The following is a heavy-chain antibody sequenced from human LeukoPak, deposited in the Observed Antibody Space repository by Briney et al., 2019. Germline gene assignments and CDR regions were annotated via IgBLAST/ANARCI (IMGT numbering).Heavy chain of an antibody. D-gene: IGHD3-22*01. CDR2: IIPILGIA. Sequence: SVKVSCKASGGTFSSYAISWVRQAPGQGLEWMGRIIPILGIANYAQKFQGRVTITADKSTSTAYMELSSLRSDDTAVYYCARDRLGRYYYDSSGYNDYWGQGTLVTVSS. CDR3: ARDRLGRYYYDSSGYNDY. J-gene: IGHJ4*02. V-gene: IGHV1-69*04. CDR1: GGTFSSYA.